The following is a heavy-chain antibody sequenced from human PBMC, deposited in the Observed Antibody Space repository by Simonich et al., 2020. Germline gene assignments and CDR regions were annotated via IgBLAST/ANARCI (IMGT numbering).Heavy chain of an antibody. J-gene: IGHJ3*02. CDR2: IKSDGKSK. D-gene: IGHD4-4*01. Sequence: EVQLVESGGGLVQPGGSLRLSCAASGFTFSSYWMHWVRQAPGKGRGWGSSIKSDGKSKSYADSVKGRFTISRDNAKNTLYLQMNSLRAEDTAVYYCARDYRNYDAFDIWGQGTMVTVSS. CDR1: GFTFSSYW. CDR3: ARDYRNYDAFDI. V-gene: IGHV3-74*01.